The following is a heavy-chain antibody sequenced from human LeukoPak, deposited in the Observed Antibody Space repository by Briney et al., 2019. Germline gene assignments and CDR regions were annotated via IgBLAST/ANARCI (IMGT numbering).Heavy chain of an antibody. Sequence: GGSLRLSCAASGFTFSSYGMHWVRQAPGEGLEWVAFIRYDGSNKYFADSVKGRFTISRDNSKNTLYLQMNSQRAEDTAVYSCAKDGSDFWGDYYFDYWGQGTLVTVSS. J-gene: IGHJ4*02. CDR1: GFTFSSYG. V-gene: IGHV3-30*02. D-gene: IGHD3-3*01. CDR2: IRYDGSNK. CDR3: AKDGSDFWGDYYFDY.